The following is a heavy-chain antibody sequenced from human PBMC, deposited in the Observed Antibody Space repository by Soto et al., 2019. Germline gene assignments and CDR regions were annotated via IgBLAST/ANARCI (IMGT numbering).Heavy chain of an antibody. CDR2: IYWDDDK. D-gene: IGHD3-3*01. V-gene: IGHV2-5*02. J-gene: IGHJ4*02. CDR3: AHRILRTVFGLVTTTAIYFDF. CDR1: GFSLTTSGVG. Sequence: QITLNESGPTVVNPAETLTLTCTFSGFSLTTSGVGVGWIRQSPGKAPEWLALIYWDDDKRYSASLKSRLTIPQEPPKNPVVPTNASVDPADTATYYCAHRILRTVFGLVTTTAIYFDFWGQGTPVVVSS.